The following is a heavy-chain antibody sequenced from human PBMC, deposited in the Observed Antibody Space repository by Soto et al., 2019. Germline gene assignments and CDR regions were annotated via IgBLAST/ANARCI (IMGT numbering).Heavy chain of an antibody. D-gene: IGHD6-6*01. CDR2: ISSSSSYI. Sequence: GGCLALSCAASGFTFSSYSLNWVRQAPGKGLEWVSSISSSSSYIYYADSVKGRFTISRDNAKNSLYLQMNSLRAEDTAVYYCARAAVDSSSYHYYYYMDVWGKGTTVTVSS. J-gene: IGHJ6*03. V-gene: IGHV3-21*01. CDR3: ARAAVDSSSYHYYYYMDV. CDR1: GFTFSSYS.